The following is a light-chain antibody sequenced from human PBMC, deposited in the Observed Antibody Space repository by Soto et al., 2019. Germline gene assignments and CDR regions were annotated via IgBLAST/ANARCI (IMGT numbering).Light chain of an antibody. CDR1: QSVSSSY. CDR2: GAS. CDR3: QQYGSSFTWT. J-gene: IGKJ1*01. V-gene: IGKV3-20*01. Sequence: EIVLTQSPGTLSLSPGERATLSCRASQSVSSSYLAWYQQKPGQAPRLLIYGASSRATGIPDRFSGSGSRTDFTLTISRLEPEDFAVYYCQQYGSSFTWTFGQGTKVEIK.